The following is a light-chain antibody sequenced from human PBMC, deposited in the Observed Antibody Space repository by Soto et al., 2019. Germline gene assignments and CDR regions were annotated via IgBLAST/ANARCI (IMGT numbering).Light chain of an antibody. CDR2: DVS. CDR1: SSDVGGYNY. J-gene: IGLJ2*01. CDR3: SSYTITSTLVI. Sequence: QSALTQPRSASGSPGQSITISCTGTSSDVGGYNYVSWYQQHPAKAPKLIIFDVSKRPSGVSDRFSGSKSGNTASLTISGLQAEDEADYYCSSYTITSTLVIFGGGTKLTVL. V-gene: IGLV2-14*03.